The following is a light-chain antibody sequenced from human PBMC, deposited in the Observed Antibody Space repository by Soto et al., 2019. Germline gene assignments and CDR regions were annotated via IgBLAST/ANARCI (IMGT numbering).Light chain of an antibody. J-gene: IGKJ1*01. CDR3: QQYNNWPT. CDR1: QSVSSN. Sequence: EMVMAQCAATMSVSPGERATLSCRASQSVSSNLAWYQQKPGQAPRLLIYGASTRATGIPARFSGSGSGTEFTLTISSLQSDDFAVYSCQQYNNWPTFGQGTKVDIK. CDR2: GAS. V-gene: IGKV3-15*01.